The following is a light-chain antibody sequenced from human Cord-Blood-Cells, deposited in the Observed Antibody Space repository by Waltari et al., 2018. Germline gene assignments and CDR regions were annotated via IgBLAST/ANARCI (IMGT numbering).Light chain of an antibody. CDR1: SRDVGGYNY. V-gene: IGLV2-14*01. J-gene: IGLJ3*02. CDR3: SSYTSSSTLGV. Sequence: QSALTQPASVSGSPGPSIPISCTGTSRDVGGYNYLSRYQQHPGKAPKLMIYDVSNRPSGVSNRFSGSKSGNTTALTISGLQAEDEADYYCSSYTSSSTLGVFGGGTKLTVL. CDR2: DVS.